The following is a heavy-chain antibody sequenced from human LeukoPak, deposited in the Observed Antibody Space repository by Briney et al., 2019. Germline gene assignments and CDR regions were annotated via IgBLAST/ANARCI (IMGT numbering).Heavy chain of an antibody. V-gene: IGHV1-2*02. CDR1: GYSFTGYY. J-gene: IGHJ4*02. Sequence: ASVKVSCKASGYSFTGYYMHWVRQAPGQGLEWMGWINPNSGDTNFAQKFQGRVTITRDMSTSTAYMELSSLRSEDTAVYYCAAEAGYGSGSAGDYWGQGTLVTVSS. CDR3: AAEAGYGSGSAGDY. D-gene: IGHD3-10*01. CDR2: INPNSGDT.